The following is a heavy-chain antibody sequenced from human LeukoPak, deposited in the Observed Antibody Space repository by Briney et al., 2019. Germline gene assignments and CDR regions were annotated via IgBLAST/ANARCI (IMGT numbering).Heavy chain of an antibody. D-gene: IGHD3-16*01. CDR2: ISVLYGNT. J-gene: IGHJ5*02. CDR3: PRGGKEFDP. CDR1: GYTLPSYG. V-gene: IGHV1-18*03. Sequence: ASVKVSCKASGYTLPSYGISWVPQAPGQGLEWMGWISVLYGNTNYAQKLQGRVTMTTDTFPSTAYMEVRSLRSDDMAVYYCPRGGKEFDPWGQGSLVTVSS.